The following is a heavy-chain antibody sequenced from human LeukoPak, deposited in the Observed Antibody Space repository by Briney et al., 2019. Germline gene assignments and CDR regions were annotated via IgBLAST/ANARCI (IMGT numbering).Heavy chain of an antibody. D-gene: IGHD3-3*01. CDR1: GYTFISYY. CDR2: IIPMSGTA. Sequence: ASVKVSCRASGYTFISYYMHWVRQAPGQGLEWVGGIIPMSGTANYAQKFQGRVTITADESTSTAYMELSSLRSEDTAIYYCASPVKYYDTWSGYPPFDYWGQGTLVTVSS. J-gene: IGHJ4*02. V-gene: IGHV1-69*13. CDR3: ASPVKYYDTWSGYPPFDY.